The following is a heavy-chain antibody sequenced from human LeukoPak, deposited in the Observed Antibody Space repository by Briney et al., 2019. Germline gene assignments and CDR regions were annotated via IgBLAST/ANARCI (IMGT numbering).Heavy chain of an antibody. CDR1: GFTFSSYG. J-gene: IGHJ3*02. V-gene: IGHV3-33*01. Sequence: RTGGSLRLSCAASGFTFSSYGMHWVRQAPGKGLEWVAVIWYDGSNKYYADSVKGRFTISRDNSKNTLYLQMNSLRAEDTAVYYCARDPEAGYDAFDIWGQGTMVTVSS. CDR2: IWYDGSNK. D-gene: IGHD6-19*01. CDR3: ARDPEAGYDAFDI.